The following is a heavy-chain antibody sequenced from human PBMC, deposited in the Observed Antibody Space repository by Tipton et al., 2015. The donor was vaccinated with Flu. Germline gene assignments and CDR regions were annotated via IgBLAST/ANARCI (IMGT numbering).Heavy chain of an antibody. CDR2: IFPDDSDT. V-gene: IGHV5-51*03. CDR3: VRRGRGYNGYFDY. J-gene: IGHJ4*02. D-gene: IGHD5-12*01. CDR1: GYSFTNHW. Sequence: QSGPEVKKPGESLKISCKGSGYSFTNHWIGWVRQMPGKGLEWMAIIFPDDSDTTYDPSFQGHVTISADKSVTTAYLQWSSLRASDTAMYFYVRRGRGYNGYFDYWGQGTLVTVSS.